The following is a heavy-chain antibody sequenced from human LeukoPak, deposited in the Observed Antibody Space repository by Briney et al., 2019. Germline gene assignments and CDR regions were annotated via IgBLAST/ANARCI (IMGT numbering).Heavy chain of an antibody. Sequence: ASVKVSCKASGGTFSSYAISWVRQAPGQGLEWMGGIIPIFGTANYAQKFQGRVTITADKSTSTAYMELSSLRSEDTAVYYCARGGVDTAIKSAFDIWGQGTMVTVSS. CDR1: GGTFSSYA. CDR3: ARGGVDTAIKSAFDI. V-gene: IGHV1-69*06. J-gene: IGHJ3*02. D-gene: IGHD5-18*01. CDR2: IIPIFGTA.